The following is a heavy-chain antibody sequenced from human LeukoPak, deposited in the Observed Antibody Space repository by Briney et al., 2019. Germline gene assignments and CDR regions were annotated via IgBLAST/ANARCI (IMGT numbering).Heavy chain of an antibody. CDR1: GYTFTSYY. CDR3: ASPGEKDYYFDY. D-gene: IGHD3-16*01. J-gene: IGHJ4*02. Sequence: GASVKVSCKASGYTFTSYYMHWVRQAPGQGLEWMGIINPSGGSTSYAQKFQDRVTMTRDTSTSTVYMELSSLRSEDTAVYYCASPGEKDYYFDYWGQGTLVTVSS. V-gene: IGHV1-46*01. CDR2: INPSGGST.